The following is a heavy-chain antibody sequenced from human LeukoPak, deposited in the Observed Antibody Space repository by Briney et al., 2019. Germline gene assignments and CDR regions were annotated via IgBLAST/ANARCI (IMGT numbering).Heavy chain of an antibody. CDR1: GYTFTGYY. Sequence: GASVKVSCKASGYTFTGYYMYWVRQSPGQGLEWMGWINPNSGGTNYAQKFQGRVTMTRDTSISTAYMELSRLRSDDTAVYYCARDRRDMIVVVSWFDPWGQGTLVTVSS. D-gene: IGHD3-22*01. CDR3: ARDRRDMIVVVSWFDP. J-gene: IGHJ5*02. CDR2: INPNSGGT. V-gene: IGHV1-2*02.